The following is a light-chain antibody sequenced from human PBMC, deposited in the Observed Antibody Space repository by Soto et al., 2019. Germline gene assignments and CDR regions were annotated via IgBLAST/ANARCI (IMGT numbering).Light chain of an antibody. V-gene: IGLV2-14*01. CDR1: SSDVGGYNY. J-gene: IGLJ2*01. CDR2: DVG. CDR3: SSYTSSSTRVI. Sequence: QAVVTQPASVSGSPGQSITISCTGTSSDVGGYNYVSWFQQHPGKAPKLLIYDVGNRPSGVSNRFSGSKSGSTASLTISGLQAEDEADYYCSSYTSSSTRVIFGGGTKLTVL.